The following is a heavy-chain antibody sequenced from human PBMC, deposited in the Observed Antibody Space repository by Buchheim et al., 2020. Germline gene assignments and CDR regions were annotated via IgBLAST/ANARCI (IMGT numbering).Heavy chain of an antibody. D-gene: IGHD1-14*01. CDR2: INPNRGGT. CDR1: GYTFTGYY. CDR3: ATGSGTNDYYYYGMDV. V-gene: IGHV1-2*04. Sequence: QVQLVQSGAEVKKPGASVKVSCKASGYTFTGYYMHWVRQAPGQGLEWMGWINPNRGGTNYAQKFQGWVTMTRDTSISTAYMELSRLRSDDTAVYYCATGSGTNDYYYYGMDVWGQGTT. J-gene: IGHJ6*02.